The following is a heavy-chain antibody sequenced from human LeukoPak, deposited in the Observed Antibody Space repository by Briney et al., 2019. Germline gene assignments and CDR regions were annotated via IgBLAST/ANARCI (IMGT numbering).Heavy chain of an antibody. Sequence: SETLSLTCTVSGGSISSYYWTWIRQPPGKGLEWVGFIYSSGSTNYNPSLNSRVSISLEPSKKQVSLKLSSVTAADTAMYYCARGFTTTKFDSWGQGTLVAVSS. CDR2: IYSSGST. D-gene: IGHD3-22*01. CDR1: GGSISSYY. J-gene: IGHJ4*02. V-gene: IGHV4-59*01. CDR3: ARGFTTTKFDS.